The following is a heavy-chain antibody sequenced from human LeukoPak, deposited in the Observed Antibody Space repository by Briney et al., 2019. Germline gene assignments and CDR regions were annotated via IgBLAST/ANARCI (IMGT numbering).Heavy chain of an antibody. CDR3: ARGTPYYFDY. D-gene: IGHD2-15*01. CDR2: ISSSSSAI. V-gene: IGHV3-48*01. J-gene: IGHJ4*02. CDR1: GFTFSTYT. Sequence: PGGSLRLSCAASGFTFSTYTMNWVRQAPGKGLEWLSYISSSSSAIYYADSVKGRFTISRDNAKNSLYLQMNSLRAEDTAVHYCARGTPYYFDYWGQGVLVTVSS.